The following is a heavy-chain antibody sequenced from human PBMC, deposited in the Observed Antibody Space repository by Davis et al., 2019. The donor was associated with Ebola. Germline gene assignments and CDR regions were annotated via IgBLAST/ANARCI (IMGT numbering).Heavy chain of an antibody. D-gene: IGHD3-22*01. J-gene: IGHJ4*02. V-gene: IGHV4-59*01. CDR3: ARLVALYDNSGYAYLDY. Sequence: MPSGTLSLTCTVSGVSITSYYWSWVRQPPGKGLEWIGYSHYSGSTNYNPSLKSRVTISTDTSRSQFSLTLSSVTAADTAVYYCARLVALYDNSGYAYLDYWGQGILVTVSS. CDR1: GVSITSYY. CDR2: SHYSGST.